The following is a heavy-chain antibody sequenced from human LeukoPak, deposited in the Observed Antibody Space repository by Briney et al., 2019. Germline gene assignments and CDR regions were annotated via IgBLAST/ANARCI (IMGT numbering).Heavy chain of an antibody. D-gene: IGHD5-18*01. J-gene: IGHJ4*02. Sequence: GGSLRLSCAASGFSFSTCAMNWVRQAPEKGLEWVSTISGGGDGAIYADSVKGRFTISRDNSKNTLFLQMNSLRAEDTAVYYCAKRTRGYSYGTLDYWGQGTLVTVSS. CDR3: AKRTRGYSYGTLDY. CDR2: ISGGGDGA. CDR1: GFSFSTCA. V-gene: IGHV3-23*01.